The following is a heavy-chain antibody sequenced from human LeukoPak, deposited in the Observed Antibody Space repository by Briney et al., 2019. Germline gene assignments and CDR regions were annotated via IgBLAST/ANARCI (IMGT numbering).Heavy chain of an antibody. J-gene: IGHJ4*02. CDR1: GFSLSSYA. Sequence: GGSLRLSCAASGFSLSSYAMSWVRQAPGKGLEWVSAISGSGGSTYYADSVKGRFTISRDNSKNTLYLQMNSLRAEDTAVYYCAARSSMVREGYWGQGTLVTVSS. D-gene: IGHD6-13*01. V-gene: IGHV3-23*01. CDR2: ISGSGGST. CDR3: AARSSMVREGY.